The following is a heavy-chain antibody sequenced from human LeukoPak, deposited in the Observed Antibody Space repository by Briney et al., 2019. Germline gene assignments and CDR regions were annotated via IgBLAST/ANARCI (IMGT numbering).Heavy chain of an antibody. CDR2: ISSSTTNM. J-gene: IGHJ4*02. D-gene: IGHD6-6*01. V-gene: IGHV3-48*01. Sequence: GGSLRLSCAASGFTFSTYSMNWVRQAPGKGLEWVSYISSSTTNMYYADSVKGRFTISRDNAKNSLYLQMNSLRAEDTAVYYCAREYSSSSGRSFDYWGQGTLVTVSS. CDR1: GFTFSTYS. CDR3: AREYSSSSGRSFDY.